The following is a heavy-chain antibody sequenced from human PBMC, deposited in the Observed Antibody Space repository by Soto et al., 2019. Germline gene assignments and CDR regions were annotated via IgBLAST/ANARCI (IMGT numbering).Heavy chain of an antibody. D-gene: IGHD3-22*01. J-gene: IGHJ5*02. CDR2: IWYDGSNK. Sequence: QVQLVESGGGVVQPGRSLRLSCAASGFTFSRYGMHWVRQAPGKGLEWVAVIWYDGSNKYYADSVKGRFTISRDNSKNRLFLEMNSSRAEETAVYYCAGSGYWENWCDRWGQGTLVTVSS. CDR3: AGSGYWENWCDR. V-gene: IGHV3-33*01. CDR1: GFTFSRYG.